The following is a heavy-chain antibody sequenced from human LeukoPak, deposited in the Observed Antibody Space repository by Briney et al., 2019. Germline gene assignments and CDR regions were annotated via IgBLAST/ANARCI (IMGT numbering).Heavy chain of an antibody. CDR1: GGTFSSYA. CDR2: IIPIFGTA. V-gene: IGHV1-69*05. D-gene: IGHD1-14*01. J-gene: IGHJ6*03. CDR3: ARGEPSPPYYYYYYYMDV. Sequence: ASVKVSFKASGGTFSSYAISWVRQAPGQGLEWMGGIIPIFGTANYAQKFQGRVTITTDESTSTAYMELSSLRSEDTAVYYCARGEPSPPYYYYYYYMDVWGKGTTVTVSS.